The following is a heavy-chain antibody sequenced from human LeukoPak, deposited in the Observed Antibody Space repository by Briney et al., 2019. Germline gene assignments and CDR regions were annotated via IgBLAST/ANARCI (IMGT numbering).Heavy chain of an antibody. CDR2: IKSKTDGGTT. Sequence: GGSLRLSCAASGFTFSSYAMSWVRQAPGKGLEWVGRIKSKTDGGTTDYAAPVKGRFTISRDDSKNTLYLQMNSLKTEDTAVYYCTTDPVWGTYDYVWGSYHWGQGTLVTVSS. CDR1: GFTFSSYA. J-gene: IGHJ4*02. CDR3: TTDPVWGTYDYVWGSYH. D-gene: IGHD3-16*02. V-gene: IGHV3-15*01.